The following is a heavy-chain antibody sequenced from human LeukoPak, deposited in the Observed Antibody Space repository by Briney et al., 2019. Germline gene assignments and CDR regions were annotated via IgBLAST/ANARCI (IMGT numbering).Heavy chain of an antibody. CDR3: ATPSIFYQHSSGYFYYDS. J-gene: IGHJ4*02. CDR1: GHTLTYLS. D-gene: IGHD3-22*01. Sequence: ASVRVSCKVSGHTLTYLSMQWVRQAPGKGREWMGGFDPEYRKIKYARKFQARVTMPVDTSTGTVYMDLRSLGSGDTAMYYCATPSIFYQHSSGYFYYDSWGQGSLVTVSS. CDR2: FDPEYRKI. V-gene: IGHV1-24*01.